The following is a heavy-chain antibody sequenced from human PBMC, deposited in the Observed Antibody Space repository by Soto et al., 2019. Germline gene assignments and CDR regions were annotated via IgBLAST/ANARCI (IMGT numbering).Heavy chain of an antibody. J-gene: IGHJ5*02. D-gene: IGHD4-17*01. CDR2: TYHSGNP. Sequence: QLQLQESGSRLVKSSENLSLTCSVSGYTISTGCYSWAWLRQPPGNALEWIGHTYHSGNPYYYPSPKSRVIILVERSKNQFSLKLSSVTAAEAAVYYCARVTCGDYVGYFDPWGQRSLVTVYS. CDR3: ARVTCGDYVGYFDP. V-gene: IGHV4-30-2*01. CDR1: GYTISTGCYS.